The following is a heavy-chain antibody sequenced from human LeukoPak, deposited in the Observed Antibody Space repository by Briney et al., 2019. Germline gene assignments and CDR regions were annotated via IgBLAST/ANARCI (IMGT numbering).Heavy chain of an antibody. D-gene: IGHD5-24*01. J-gene: IGHJ6*03. CDR2: INHSGST. Sequence: KPSETLSLTCAVYGGSFSGYYWSWIRQPPEKGLEWIGEINHSGSTNYNPSLKSRVTISVDTSKNQFSLKLSSVTAADTAVYYCARHGGRRWLQYRYYYYMDVWGKGTTVTISS. V-gene: IGHV4-34*01. CDR1: GGSFSGYY. CDR3: ARHGGRRWLQYRYYYYMDV.